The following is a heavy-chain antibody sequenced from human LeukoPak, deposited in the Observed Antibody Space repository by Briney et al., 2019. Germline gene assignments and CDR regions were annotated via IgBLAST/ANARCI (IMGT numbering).Heavy chain of an antibody. CDR2: FDPEDGET. CDR1: GYTFTSYY. D-gene: IGHD6-6*01. V-gene: IGHV1-24*01. Sequence: ASVKVSCKASGYTFTSYYMHWVRQAPGKGLEWMGGFDPEDGETIYAQKFQGRVTMTEDTSTDTAYMELSSLRSEDTAVYYCATDPDLSPYSSSTKGGYWGQGTLVTVSS. J-gene: IGHJ4*02. CDR3: ATDPDLSPYSSSTKGGY.